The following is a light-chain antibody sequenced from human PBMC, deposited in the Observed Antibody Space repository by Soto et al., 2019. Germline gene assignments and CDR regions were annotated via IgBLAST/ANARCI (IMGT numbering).Light chain of an antibody. CDR2: DAS. V-gene: IGKV3-15*01. J-gene: IGKJ5*01. CDR3: QQYNDWPPIT. CDR1: QSVSSN. Sequence: EILVTTSPASRSFYPGALATLSRRASQSVSSNLAWYQQKPGQAPRLLIYDASTRATVIPARFSGSGSGTEFTLTISSLQSEDFAVYYCQQYNDWPPITFGQGTRLEI.